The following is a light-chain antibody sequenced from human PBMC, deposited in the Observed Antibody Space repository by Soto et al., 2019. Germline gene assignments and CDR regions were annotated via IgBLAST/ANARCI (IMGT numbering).Light chain of an antibody. J-gene: IGKJ5*01. CDR3: QQYYSIPIT. V-gene: IGKV4-1*01. CDR1: HIVLYSSTNKNY. CDR2: WAS. Sequence: DIVMTQSPDSLAVSLGEMSTINFNSIHIVLYSSTNKNYLAWYQQNPGQPPKLLIYWASTRESGVPDRFSGSGSGTDFTLTISSLQAEDVAVYYCQQYYSIPITFGQGTRLEIK.